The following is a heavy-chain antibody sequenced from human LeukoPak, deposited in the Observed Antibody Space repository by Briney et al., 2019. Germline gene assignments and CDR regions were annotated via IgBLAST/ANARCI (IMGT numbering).Heavy chain of an antibody. D-gene: IGHD2-15*01. V-gene: IGHV1-69*04. Sequence: SVKVSCKASGGTFSSYAISWVRQATGQRLEWMGRIIPILGIANYAQKFQGRVTITADKSTGTAYMELSSLRSEDTAVYYCAIDSKYCSGGSCLPYYYYGMDVWGQGTTVTVSS. J-gene: IGHJ6*02. CDR3: AIDSKYCSGGSCLPYYYYGMDV. CDR2: IIPILGIA. CDR1: GGTFSSYA.